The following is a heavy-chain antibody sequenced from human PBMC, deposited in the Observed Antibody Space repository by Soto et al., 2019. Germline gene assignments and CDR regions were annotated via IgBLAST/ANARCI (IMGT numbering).Heavy chain of an antibody. CDR2: IKSKTDGGTT. Sequence: EVQLVESGGGLVKPGGSLRLSCAASGFTFSNAWMNWVRQAPGKGLEWVGRIKSKTDGGTTDYAAPVKGRFTILRDDSKNTLYLQMNSLKTEDTAVYYCTTEFYDFWSGYYSLFDYWGQGTLVTVSS. CDR3: TTEFYDFWSGYYSLFDY. V-gene: IGHV3-15*07. CDR1: GFTFSNAW. J-gene: IGHJ4*02. D-gene: IGHD3-3*01.